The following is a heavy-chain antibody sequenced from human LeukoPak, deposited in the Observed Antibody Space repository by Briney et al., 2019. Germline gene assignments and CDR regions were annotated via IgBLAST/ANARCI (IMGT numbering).Heavy chain of an antibody. CDR3: ARASGYYKRGYYFDY. D-gene: IGHD3-9*01. CDR1: GGSFSGYY. Sequence: SETLSLTCAVYGGSFSGYYWSWIRQPPGKGLEWIGEINHSGSTNYNPSLKSRVTISVDTSKNQFSLKLSSVTAADTAVYYCARASGYYKRGYYFDYWGQGTLVTVSS. CDR2: INHSGST. V-gene: IGHV4-34*01. J-gene: IGHJ4*02.